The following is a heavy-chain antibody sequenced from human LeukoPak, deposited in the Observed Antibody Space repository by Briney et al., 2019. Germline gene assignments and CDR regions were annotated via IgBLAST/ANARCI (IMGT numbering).Heavy chain of an antibody. CDR1: GGSIINSNW. CDR3: ARLVYYGSGSYYKTYGMDV. D-gene: IGHD3-10*01. V-gene: IGHV4-4*02. Sequence: SGTLSLTCAVSGGSIINSNWWSWVRQPPGKGLEWIGEINHSGSTTYNPSLKSRVTISLDTSKNQFSLILTSVTAADTAVYYCARLVYYGSGSYYKTYGMDVWGQGTTVTVSS. J-gene: IGHJ6*02. CDR2: INHSGST.